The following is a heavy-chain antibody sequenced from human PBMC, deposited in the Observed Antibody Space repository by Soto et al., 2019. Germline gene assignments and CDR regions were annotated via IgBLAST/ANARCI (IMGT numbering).Heavy chain of an antibody. CDR2: IYYSGST. V-gene: IGHV4-30-4*01. J-gene: IGHJ5*02. Sequence: SETLSLTCTVSGGSISSGDYYWSWIRQPPGKGLEWIGYIYYSGSTYYNPSLKSRVTISVDTSKNQFSLKLSSVTAADTAVYYCARTGGYYYDSSGSFWFDPWGQGTLVTVSS. CDR1: GGSISSGDYY. D-gene: IGHD3-22*01. CDR3: ARTGGYYYDSSGSFWFDP.